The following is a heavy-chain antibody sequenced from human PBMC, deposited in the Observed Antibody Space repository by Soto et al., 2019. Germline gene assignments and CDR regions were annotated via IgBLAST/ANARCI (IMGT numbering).Heavy chain of an antibody. CDR2: FFVTGRI. CDR3: ARGLGRYFDL. Sequence: QVELQESGPGLVKPSETLSLTCTVSGDSIRGYSWSWIRQPAGQGLESLGRFFVTGRINYNPSLKSRVTMSVDTSTNQFSLRLTSVTAADTAVYFCARGLGRYFDLWGRGTLVTVSS. D-gene: IGHD3-16*01. V-gene: IGHV4-4*07. J-gene: IGHJ2*01. CDR1: GDSIRGYS.